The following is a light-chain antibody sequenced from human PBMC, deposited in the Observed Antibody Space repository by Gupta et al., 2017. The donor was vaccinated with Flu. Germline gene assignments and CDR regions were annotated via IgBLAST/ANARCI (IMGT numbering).Light chain of an antibody. CDR3: QAYDGSSVV. CDR1: SGSVGRNF. Sequence: KATIPWTGSSGSVGRNFVQWYQQRPGTAPTTVIYENDQRPSGVPDRFSGSIDSSSNSAALTISGLKTEDEDDYDWQAYDGSSVVFGGGTKLTVL. CDR2: END. V-gene: IGLV6-57*02. J-gene: IGLJ2*01.